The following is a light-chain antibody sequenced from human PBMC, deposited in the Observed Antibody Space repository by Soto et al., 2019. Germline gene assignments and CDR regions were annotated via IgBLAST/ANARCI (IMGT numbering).Light chain of an antibody. J-gene: IGKJ1*01. V-gene: IGKV3-20*01. CDR1: QSVSSSY. CDR2: GAS. CDR3: QQYNPYSRT. Sequence: EIVLTPSPGTLSLSPGERATLSCRASQSVSSSYLAWYQQKPGQAPRLLIYGASTRATGIPARFSGSGSGTEFTLTISSLQPDDFAMYYCQQYNPYSRTFGQGTKVDIK.